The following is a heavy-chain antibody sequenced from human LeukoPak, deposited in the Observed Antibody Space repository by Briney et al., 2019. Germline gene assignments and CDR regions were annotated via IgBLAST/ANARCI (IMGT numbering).Heavy chain of an antibody. CDR3: ARDSCWLGGSIGAFDI. V-gene: IGHV3-21*06. CDR2: TSSSSSYI. D-gene: IGHD3-10*01. Sequence: GGSLRLSCAASGFSFTTSTMNWVRQAPGKGLEWVSSTSSSSSYIYYADSVKGRFTISRDNAKNSLSLQMNSLRAEDTAIYYCARDSCWLGGSIGAFDIWGQGTMVTVSS. J-gene: IGHJ3*02. CDR1: GFSFTTST.